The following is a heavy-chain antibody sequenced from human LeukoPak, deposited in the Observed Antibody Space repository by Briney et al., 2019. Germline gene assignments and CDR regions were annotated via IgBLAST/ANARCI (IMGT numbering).Heavy chain of an antibody. CDR3: ARDPGYSYPDY. CDR1: GFTFSSYA. V-gene: IGHV3-30*04. J-gene: IGHJ4*02. Sequence: GGSLRLSCAASGFTFSSYAMHWVRQAPGKGLEWVAVISYDGSNKYYADSVKGRFTISRDNSKNSLYLQMNSLRAEDTAVYYCARDPGYSYPDYWGQGTLVTVSS. CDR2: ISYDGSNK. D-gene: IGHD5-18*01.